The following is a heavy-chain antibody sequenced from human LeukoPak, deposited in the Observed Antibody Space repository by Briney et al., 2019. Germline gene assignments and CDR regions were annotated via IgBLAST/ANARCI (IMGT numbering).Heavy chain of an antibody. J-gene: IGHJ5*02. V-gene: IGHV4-34*01. Sequence: SETLSLTCAVYGGSFSGYYWSWIRQPPGKGLEWIGEINHSGSTNYNPSLKSRVTISVDTSKNQFSLKLSSVTAADTAVYYCARRPGSGGSGRPKNWFDPWGQGTLVTVSS. CDR3: ARRPGSGGSGRPKNWFDP. CDR2: INHSGST. D-gene: IGHD2-15*01. CDR1: GGSFSGYY.